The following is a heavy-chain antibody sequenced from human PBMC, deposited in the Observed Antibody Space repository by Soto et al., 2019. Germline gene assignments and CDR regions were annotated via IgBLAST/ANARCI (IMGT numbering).Heavy chain of an antibody. V-gene: IGHV4-30-4*01. D-gene: IGHD1-26*01. CDR2: IYYSGST. CDR1: GGSISSGDYY. J-gene: IGHJ6*02. Sequence: SETLSLTCTVSGGSISSGDYYWSWIRQPPGKGLEWIGYIYYSGSTYYNPSLKSRVTISVDTSKNQFSLKLSSVTAADTAVYYCARALRYYREGIIGMDVWGQGTTVTVSS. CDR3: ARALRYYREGIIGMDV.